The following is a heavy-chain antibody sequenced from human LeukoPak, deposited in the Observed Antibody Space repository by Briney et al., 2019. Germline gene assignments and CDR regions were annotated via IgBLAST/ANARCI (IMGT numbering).Heavy chain of an antibody. V-gene: IGHV1-45*02. CDR3: ASSTFGTAAPDV. J-gene: IGHJ6*04. Sequence: AASVKVSCKASGFTFTYRYLHWVRQAPGQALEWMAWITPFNGNTNYAQKFQDRVTITRDRSMNTAYMELSSLRSEDTAMYYCASSTFGTAAPDVWGKGTTVTVSS. CDR1: GFTFTYRY. D-gene: IGHD2-2*01. CDR2: ITPFNGNT.